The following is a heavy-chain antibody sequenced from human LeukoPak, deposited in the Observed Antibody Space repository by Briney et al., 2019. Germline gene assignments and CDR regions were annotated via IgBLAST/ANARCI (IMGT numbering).Heavy chain of an antibody. CDR1: GGSFSGYY. CDR2: LNHNGST. D-gene: IGHD2-21*01. CDR3: ARAQYSRSDP. V-gene: IGHV4-34*01. J-gene: IGHJ5*02. Sequence: SQTLSLTCAVYGGSFSGYYSSWISHPPGKGREWGGELNHNGSTNYNPSLKSRVTLSVDTSKNQFSLKLSSVTAADTAVYYCARAQYSRSDPWGQGTLVTVSS.